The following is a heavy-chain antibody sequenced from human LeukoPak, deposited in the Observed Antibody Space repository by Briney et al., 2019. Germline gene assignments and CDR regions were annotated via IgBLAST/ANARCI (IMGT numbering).Heavy chain of an antibody. V-gene: IGHV4-59*01. J-gene: IGHJ1*01. D-gene: IGHD4-11*01. CDR1: GGSISSYY. Sequence: PSETLSLTCTVSGGSISSYYWSWIRQPPGKGLEWIGYIYYSGSTNYNPSLKSRVTISVDTSKNQFSLKLSSVTAADTAVYYCARGLDYSYEYFQHWGQGTLVTVSS. CDR2: IYYSGST. CDR3: ARGLDYSYEYFQH.